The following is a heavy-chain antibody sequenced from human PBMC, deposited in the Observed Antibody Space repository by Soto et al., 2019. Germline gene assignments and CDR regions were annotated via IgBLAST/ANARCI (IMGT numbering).Heavy chain of an antibody. J-gene: IGHJ3*02. CDR3: ATNLPHSSGYYTSLYAFDI. V-gene: IGHV1-69*06. D-gene: IGHD3-22*01. Sequence: GASVKVSCKASGGTFGSYASSWVRQAPGQGLEWMGGIIPIFGTANYAQKFQGRVTITADKSTSTAYMELSSLRSEDTAVYYCATNLPHSSGYYTSLYAFDIWGQGTMVTVSS. CDR2: IIPIFGTA. CDR1: GGTFGSYA.